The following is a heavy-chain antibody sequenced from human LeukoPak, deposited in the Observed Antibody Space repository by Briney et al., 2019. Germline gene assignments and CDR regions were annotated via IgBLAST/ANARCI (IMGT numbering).Heavy chain of an antibody. CDR3: ALSDYYDSSGYYPPNAFDI. Sequence: GGSLRLSCAASGFTFISYSMNWVRQAPGKGLEWVSSISSSSSYIYYADSVKGRFTISRDNAKNSLYLQMNSLRAEDTAVYYCALSDYYDSSGYYPPNAFDIWGQGTMVTVSS. J-gene: IGHJ3*02. D-gene: IGHD3-22*01. V-gene: IGHV3-21*01. CDR2: ISSSSSYI. CDR1: GFTFISYS.